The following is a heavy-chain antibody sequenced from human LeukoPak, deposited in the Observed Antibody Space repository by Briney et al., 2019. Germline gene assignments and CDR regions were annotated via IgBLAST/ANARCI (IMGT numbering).Heavy chain of an antibody. Sequence: ASVKVSCKVSGYTLTELSMHWVRQAPGKGLEWMGGFDPEDGETIYAQKFQGRVTMTEDTSTDTAYMELSSLRSGDTALYYCAQVTCPGVSCPNYYYGMDVWGQGTTVTVSS. CDR1: GYTLTELS. CDR3: AQVTCPGVSCPNYYYGMDV. CDR2: FDPEDGET. D-gene: IGHD2-8*02. V-gene: IGHV1-24*01. J-gene: IGHJ6*02.